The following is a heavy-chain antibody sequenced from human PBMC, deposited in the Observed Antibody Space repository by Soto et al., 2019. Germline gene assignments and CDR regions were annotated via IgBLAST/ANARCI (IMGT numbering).Heavy chain of an antibody. CDR3: ARDEGFGQLSC. Sequence: HPGGSVRLSCAASGFTVSSNYMSWVRQAPGKGLEWVSVIYSGGSTYYADSVKGRFTISRDNSKNTLYLQMNSLRAEDTAVYYCARDEGFGQLSCWGQGTLVTVSS. D-gene: IGHD3-10*01. V-gene: IGHV3-53*01. J-gene: IGHJ4*02. CDR2: IYSGGST. CDR1: GFTVSSNY.